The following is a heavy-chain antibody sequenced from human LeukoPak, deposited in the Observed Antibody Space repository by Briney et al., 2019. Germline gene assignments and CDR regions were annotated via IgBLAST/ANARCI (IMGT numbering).Heavy chain of an antibody. V-gene: IGHV3-23*01. Sequence: PGGSLRLSCAASESTFITYAMNWVRQAPGKGLEWVATNSGSGRSTYYADSVKGRFTISRDNSKHTLFLQMASLRAEDTAVYYCVKASSSSWSSFDYWGQGTLVTVSS. CDR1: ESTFITYA. J-gene: IGHJ4*02. D-gene: IGHD6-13*01. CDR2: NSGSGRST. CDR3: VKASSSSWSSFDY.